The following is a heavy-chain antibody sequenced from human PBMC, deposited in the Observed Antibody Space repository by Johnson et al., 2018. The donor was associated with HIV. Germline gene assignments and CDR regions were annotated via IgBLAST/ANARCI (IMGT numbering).Heavy chain of an antibody. D-gene: IGHD2-21*02. CDR2: VRYDGTNK. CDR3: VRDDYAFHI. Sequence: QVQLVESGGGLVQPGRSLRLYCAASGFTFSDYGMHWVRQAPGKGLEWVAFVRYDGTNKYYADSVKGRFTVSRDNSKNTLYVEMKSLRADDTAVYYCVRDDYAFHIWGQGTVVTVSS. CDR1: GFTFSDYG. V-gene: IGHV3-33*08. J-gene: IGHJ3*02.